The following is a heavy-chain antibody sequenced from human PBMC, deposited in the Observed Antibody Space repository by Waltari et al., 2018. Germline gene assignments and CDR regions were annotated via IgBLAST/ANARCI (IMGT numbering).Heavy chain of an antibody. CDR3: ARDRGRGLYLDS. J-gene: IGHJ4*02. D-gene: IGHD2-15*01. V-gene: IGHV4-4*02. CDR1: ADSMGSRDF. CDR2: VHRSGRT. Sequence: QLQLQQSGPGLVKPSESLSLTRAVSADSMGSRDFWSWVRQSPGKGLEWIGQVHRSGRTNYNPSLASRVTMSIDTSNNQFSLKVTSATAADTAIYYCARDRGRGLYLDSWGQGILVTVSP.